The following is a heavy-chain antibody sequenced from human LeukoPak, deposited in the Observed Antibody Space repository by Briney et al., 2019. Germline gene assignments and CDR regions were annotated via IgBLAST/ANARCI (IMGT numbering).Heavy chain of an antibody. Sequence: GGSLRLSYAASGFTFSSYSMNWVRQAPGKGLEWVSSISSSSSYIYYADSVKGRFTISRDNAKNSLYLQMNSLRAEDTAVYYCARVNDYYGSGSNDYWGQGTLVTVSS. V-gene: IGHV3-21*01. CDR3: ARVNDYYGSGSNDY. D-gene: IGHD3-10*01. CDR2: ISSSSSYI. J-gene: IGHJ4*02. CDR1: GFTFSSYS.